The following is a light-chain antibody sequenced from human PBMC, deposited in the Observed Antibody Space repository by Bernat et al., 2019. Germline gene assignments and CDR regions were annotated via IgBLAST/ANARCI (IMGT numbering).Light chain of an antibody. V-gene: IGKV1-39*01. CDR2: AAS. J-gene: IGKJ3*01. CDR3: QQSYSTPIT. Sequence: DIQMTQSPSSLSASVGDRVTITCRASQIIGTYLNWYQQKPGKAPKLLICAASNLQSGVPSRFSGNGSGTDFTLTISSLQPADFATYSCQQSYSTPITCGPGTKVDFK. CDR1: QIIGTY.